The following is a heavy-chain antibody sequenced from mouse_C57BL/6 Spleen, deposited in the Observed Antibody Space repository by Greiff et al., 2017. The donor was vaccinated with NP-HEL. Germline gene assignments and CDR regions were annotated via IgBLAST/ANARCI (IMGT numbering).Heavy chain of an antibody. D-gene: IGHD3-2*02. CDR1: GYAFSSSW. V-gene: IGHV1-82*01. J-gene: IGHJ4*01. CDR3: ARQLSSYAMDY. Sequence: VQGVESGPELVKHGASVKISCKASGYAFSSSWMNWVKQRPGKGLEWIGRIYPGDGDTNYNGKFKGKATLTADKSSSTAYMQLSSLTSEDSAVYFCARQLSSYAMDYWGQGTSVTVSS. CDR2: IYPGDGDT.